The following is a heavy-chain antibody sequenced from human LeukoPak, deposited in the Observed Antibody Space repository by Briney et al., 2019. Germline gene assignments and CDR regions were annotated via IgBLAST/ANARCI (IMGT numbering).Heavy chain of an antibody. J-gene: IGHJ6*04. D-gene: IGHD3-10*02. CDR1: GFTFSNYE. CDR2: ISSSGSTI. Sequence: GGSLRLSCAASGFTFSNYEMHWVRQAPGNGLEWLSYISSSGSTIYYADSVKGRFTISRDNAKNSLYLQMNSLRAEDTAVYYCAELGITMIGGVWGKGTTVTISS. CDR3: AELGITMIGGV. V-gene: IGHV3-48*03.